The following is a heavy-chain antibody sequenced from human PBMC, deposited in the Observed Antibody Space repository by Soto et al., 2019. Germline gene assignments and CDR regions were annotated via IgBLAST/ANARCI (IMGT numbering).Heavy chain of an antibody. V-gene: IGHV3-23*01. CDR3: ARGAILAHGMDV. CDR1: GFSFSGSG. Sequence: EVQLLESGGGLVQPGGSLRLPCAASGFSFSGSGMTWVRQAPGKGLDWVSSISGTGADTFYADSVRGRFTVSRDNSKNTLFLQMNSLRPDDTAVYYCARGAILAHGMDVWGQGTTVTDSS. D-gene: IGHD3-3*01. J-gene: IGHJ6*02. CDR2: ISGTGADT.